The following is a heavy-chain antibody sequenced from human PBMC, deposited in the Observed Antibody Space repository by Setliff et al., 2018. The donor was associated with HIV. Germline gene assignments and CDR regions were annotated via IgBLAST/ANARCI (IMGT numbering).Heavy chain of an antibody. D-gene: IGHD5-18*01. J-gene: IGHJ4*02. CDR1: GDSISTSTYY. CDR2: IAYSGST. CDR3: AAWGPRYSYAPYFFDS. V-gene: IGHV4-39*01. Sequence: SETLSLTCNVSGDSISTSTYYWGWVRQSSGKGLEWIGSIAYSGSTTYSPSLRSRVTISVDTSKNQFSLRLSSVTAADTAVYYCAAWGPRYSYAPYFFDSWGQGTLVTVSS.